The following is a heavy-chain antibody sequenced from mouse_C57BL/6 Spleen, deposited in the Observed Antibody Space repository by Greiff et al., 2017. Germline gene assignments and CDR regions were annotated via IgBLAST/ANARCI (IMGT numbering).Heavy chain of an antibody. D-gene: IGHD2-3*01. V-gene: IGHV1-82*01. CDR1: GYAFSSSW. CDR3: ARLDGYLC. CDR2: IYPGDGDT. J-gene: IGHJ3*01. Sequence: QVQLQQSGPELVKPGASVKISCKASGYAFSSSWMNWVKQRPGKGLEWIGRIYPGDGDTNYNGKFKGKATLTADKPSSTAYMQLSRLTSEDSAVYFCARLDGYLCWGHGTLVTVSA.